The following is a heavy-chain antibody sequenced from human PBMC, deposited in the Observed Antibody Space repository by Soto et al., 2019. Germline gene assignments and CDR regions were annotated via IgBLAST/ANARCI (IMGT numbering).Heavy chain of an antibody. J-gene: IGHJ4*02. CDR1: GYTFTSYG. CDR3: EREDIVVVPAAMESDY. CDR2: ISAYNGNT. V-gene: IGHV1-18*01. Sequence: ASVKVSCKASGYTFTSYGISWVRQAPGQGLEWMGWISAYNGNTNYAQKLQGRVTMTTDTSTSTAYMELRSLRSDDTAVYYCEREDIVVVPAAMESDYWGQGTLVTVSS. D-gene: IGHD2-2*01.